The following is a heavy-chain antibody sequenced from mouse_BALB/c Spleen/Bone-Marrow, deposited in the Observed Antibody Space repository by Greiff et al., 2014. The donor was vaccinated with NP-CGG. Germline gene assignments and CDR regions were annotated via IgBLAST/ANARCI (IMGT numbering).Heavy chain of an antibody. D-gene: IGHD1-1*01. CDR1: GFTINGTY. Sequence: VQLQQSGAELVKPGASVKLSCTASGFTINGTYMHWVKQRPEQGLEWIGRIDPANGNTKYDPKFQGKATITADTSSNTAYLQLSSLTSEDTAVDYCAIYCYGSSGFAYWGQGTLVTVSA. CDR3: AIYCYGSSGFAY. CDR2: IDPANGNT. J-gene: IGHJ3*01. V-gene: IGHV14-3*02.